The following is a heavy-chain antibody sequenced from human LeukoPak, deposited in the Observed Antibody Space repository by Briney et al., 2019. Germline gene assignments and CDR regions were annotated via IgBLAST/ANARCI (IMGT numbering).Heavy chain of an antibody. CDR1: GFTVSSNY. D-gene: IGHD1-26*01. Sequence: GGSLRLSCAASGFTVSSNYMSWVRQAPGKGLKWVSVICSGGSTYYADSVKGRFTISRDNSKNTLYLQMNSLRAEDTAVYYCAKDPGIVGAKFFDYWGQGTLVTVSS. V-gene: IGHV3-66*01. J-gene: IGHJ4*02. CDR3: AKDPGIVGAKFFDY. CDR2: ICSGGST.